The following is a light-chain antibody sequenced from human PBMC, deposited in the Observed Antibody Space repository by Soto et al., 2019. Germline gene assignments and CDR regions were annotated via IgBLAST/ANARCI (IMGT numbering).Light chain of an antibody. V-gene: IGKV3-20*01. CDR3: QQYGSSPRYT. J-gene: IGKJ2*01. CDR2: ATS. CDR1: QGVSNSY. Sequence: EVVLTQSPGTLSLSPGERATLSCRASQGVSNSYLAWYQQKPGQAPRLLIYATSTRAAAIPDRFSGSGSGTDFTLTISGLGPEDFAVYYCQQYGSSPRYTFGQGTKLEIK.